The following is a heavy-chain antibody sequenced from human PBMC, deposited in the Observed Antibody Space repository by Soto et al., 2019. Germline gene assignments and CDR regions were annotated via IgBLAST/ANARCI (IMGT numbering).Heavy chain of an antibody. CDR2: ICYRGST. J-gene: IGHJ6*02. V-gene: IGHV4-61*01. CDR1: GDSISSGSYC. D-gene: IGHD1-1*01. Sequence: QVQLLESGPVLVKPSETLSLTCTVSGDSISSGSYCWSWLRQPPGKGLEWIGYICYRGSTNHNPSLTGRVTLSVDTSKNQSSQRLRSVTAADTAAYSCARETRSVEAPYHYYGFDVWGQGAPVTVSS. CDR3: ARETRSVEAPYHYYGFDV.